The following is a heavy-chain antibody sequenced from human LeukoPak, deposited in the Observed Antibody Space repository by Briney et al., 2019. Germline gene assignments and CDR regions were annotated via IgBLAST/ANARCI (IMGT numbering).Heavy chain of an antibody. D-gene: IGHD2-2*01. Sequence: AASVKVSCKASAYTSPNYGVTWVRQAPGRGLEWMGWISTYNGNTQYAQKFQGRVTMTTDTPTKTVYMGLRNLRSNDTAVYYCALPAKGAFFYYYMEVWGKGTTVTVSS. J-gene: IGHJ6*03. CDR3: ALPAKGAFFYYYMEV. CDR2: ISTYNGNT. V-gene: IGHV1-18*01. CDR1: AYTSPNYG.